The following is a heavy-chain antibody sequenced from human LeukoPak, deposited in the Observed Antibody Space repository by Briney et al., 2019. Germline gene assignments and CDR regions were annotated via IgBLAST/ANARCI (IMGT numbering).Heavy chain of an antibody. CDR1: GFTFSSYW. V-gene: IGHV3-74*01. CDR2: INSDGSST. J-gene: IGHJ4*02. Sequence: GGSLRLSCAASGFTFSSYWMHWVRPAPGKGLVWVSRINSDGSSTSYADSVKGRFTISRDNAKNTLYLQMNSLRAEDTAVYYCARDRGNRFLEWVFDYWGQGTLVTVSS. D-gene: IGHD3-3*01. CDR3: ARDRGNRFLEWVFDY.